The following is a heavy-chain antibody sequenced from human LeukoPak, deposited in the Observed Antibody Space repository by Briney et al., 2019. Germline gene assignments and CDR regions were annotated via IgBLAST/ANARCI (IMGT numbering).Heavy chain of an antibody. D-gene: IGHD5-18*01. CDR2: ISYIGST. J-gene: IGHJ4*02. CDR3: ARDGVKLTAMATDYFDY. V-gene: IGHV4-59*01. Sequence: SETLSLTCTVSGGSISSYYWNWIRQPPGKGLGWIGYISYIGSTNYNPSLKSRVTISVDTSKNQFSLKLSSVTAADTAVYYCARDGVKLTAMATDYFDYWGQGTLVTVSS. CDR1: GGSISSYY.